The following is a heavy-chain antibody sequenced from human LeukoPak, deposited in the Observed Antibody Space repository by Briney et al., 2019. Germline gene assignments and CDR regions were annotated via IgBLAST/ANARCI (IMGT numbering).Heavy chain of an antibody. Sequence: GRSLRLSCAASGFTFSTYAMHWVSQAPGKGLEWVAVISYDGTTKYHADSVKGRFTISRDNSKNTLYLQMNTLRAEDTAVYYCARVRIVGATYDAFDIWGQGTMVTVSS. J-gene: IGHJ3*02. CDR1: GFTFSTYA. V-gene: IGHV3-30-3*01. CDR3: ARVRIVGATYDAFDI. CDR2: ISYDGTTK. D-gene: IGHD1-26*01.